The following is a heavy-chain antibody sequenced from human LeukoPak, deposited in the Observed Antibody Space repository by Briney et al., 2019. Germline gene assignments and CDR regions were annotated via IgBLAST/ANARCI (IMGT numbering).Heavy chain of an antibody. V-gene: IGHV3-23*01. J-gene: IGHJ4*02. D-gene: IGHD3-10*01. CDR2: VSGSGSST. CDR3: AKDQRGYGRIIDY. CDR1: GFTFSSYA. Sequence: GGSLRLSCAASGFTFSSYAMSWVRQAPGKGLEWVSSVSGSGSSTYYADSVKGRFTISRDNSKNTLYLQMNSLRAEDTAVYYCAKDQRGYGRIIDYWGQGTLVTISP.